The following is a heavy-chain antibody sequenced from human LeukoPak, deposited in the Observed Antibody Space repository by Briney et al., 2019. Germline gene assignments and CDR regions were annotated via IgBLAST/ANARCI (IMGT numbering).Heavy chain of an antibody. J-gene: IGHJ4*02. V-gene: IGHV3-30-3*01. D-gene: IGHD5-24*01. CDR2: ISYDGSNK. CDR1: GFTFSSYA. Sequence: GGSLRLSCAASGFTFSSYAMHWVRQAPGKGLEWVAVISYDGSNKYYADSVKGRFTISRDNSKNTLYLQMNSLRAEDTAVYYCARGLRRWLHPEGYWGQGTLVTVSS. CDR3: ARGLRRWLHPEGY.